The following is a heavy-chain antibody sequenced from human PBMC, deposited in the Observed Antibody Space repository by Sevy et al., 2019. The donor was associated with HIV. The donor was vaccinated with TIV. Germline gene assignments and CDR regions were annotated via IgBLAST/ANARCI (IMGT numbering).Heavy chain of an antibody. CDR3: AREGYYDYIWGSYRYFNDY. J-gene: IGHJ4*02. CDR1: GFTFSNYW. V-gene: IGHV3-7*03. Sequence: GGSLRLSCAASGFTFSNYWMTWVRQAPGKGLEWVAHIKQYGSEKHYVDSVKGRFTISRDNSKNSVYLQMNSLRAEDTAVYFCAREGYYDYIWGSYRYFNDYWGQGTLVTVSS. CDR2: IKQYGSEK. D-gene: IGHD3-16*02.